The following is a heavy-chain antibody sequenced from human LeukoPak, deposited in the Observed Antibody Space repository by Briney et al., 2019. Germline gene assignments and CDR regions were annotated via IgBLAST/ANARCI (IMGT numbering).Heavy chain of an antibody. J-gene: IGHJ6*02. CDR3: ARDAQYYYYYYGMDV. CDR2: INPNSGGT. CDR1: GYTVTGYY. V-gene: IGHV1-2*02. Sequence: ASVKLSCKASGYTVTGYYMHWVRQAPGQGLELMGWINPNSGGTNYAQKFQGSGTMTRDTSISTDYMELSRLRSDDTAVYYCARDAQYYYYYYGMDVWGQGTTVTVSS.